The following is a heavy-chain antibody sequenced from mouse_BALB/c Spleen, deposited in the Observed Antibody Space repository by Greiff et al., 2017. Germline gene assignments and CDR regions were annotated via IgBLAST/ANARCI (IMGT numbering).Heavy chain of an antibody. CDR1: GFTFSSYA. D-gene: IGHD1-1*01. V-gene: IGHV5-9-4*01. J-gene: IGHJ1*01. Sequence: EVKLVESGGGLVKPGGSLKLSCAASGFTFSSYAMSWVRQSPEKRLEWVAEISSGGSYTYYPDTVTGRFTISRDNAKNTLYLEMSSLRSEDTAMYYCARASLYYGSSPWYFDVWGAGTTVTVSS. CDR2: ISSGGSYT. CDR3: ARASLYYGSSPWYFDV.